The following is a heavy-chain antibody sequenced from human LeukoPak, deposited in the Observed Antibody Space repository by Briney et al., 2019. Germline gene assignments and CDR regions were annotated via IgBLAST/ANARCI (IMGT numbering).Heavy chain of an antibody. Sequence: NSSETLSLTCTVSGGSISYYYWSWIRQSPGKGLEWIGYVYYSGTTNYNPSLKSRVTISVDTSKNQLSLQLRSVTAADTAVYYCAREDPQTRVPEGMDVWGQGTTVTVSS. CDR3: AREDPQTRVPEGMDV. CDR2: VYYSGTT. D-gene: IGHD4/OR15-4a*01. J-gene: IGHJ6*02. V-gene: IGHV4-59*01. CDR1: GGSISYYY.